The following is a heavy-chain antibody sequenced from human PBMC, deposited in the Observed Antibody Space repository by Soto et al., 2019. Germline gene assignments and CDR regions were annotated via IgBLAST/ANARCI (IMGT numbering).Heavy chain of an antibody. CDR3: EAEMTFGKLSVV. CDR2: IFPKFGTT. J-gene: IGHJ6*02. CDR1: GDTDTNYV. D-gene: IGHD3-16*02. Sequence: QVQLVQSGAEVKKPGSSVKVSCKASGDTDTNYVISWVRQAPGQGLEWMGGIFPKFGTTYSDQKLQDRLTITADESTSTGYMHLSSLRLDDTAVYYCEAEMTFGKLSVVWGQGTTVTVSS. V-gene: IGHV1-69*01.